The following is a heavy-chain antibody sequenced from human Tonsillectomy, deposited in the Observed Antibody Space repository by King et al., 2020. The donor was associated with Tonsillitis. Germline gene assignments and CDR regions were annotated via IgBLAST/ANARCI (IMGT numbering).Heavy chain of an antibody. CDR2: IIPIFGTS. D-gene: IGHD3-10*01. Sequence: QLVQSGAEVKKPGSSVKVSCKASGGTFSSYAISWVRQAPGQGLDWMGGIIPIFGTSNYAQKFQGRVTITEDESTSTAYMELSSLRSEDTAVYYCARDYYIRSGMDVWGQGTTVTVSS. V-gene: IGHV1-69*01. J-gene: IGHJ6*02. CDR3: ARDYYIRSGMDV. CDR1: GGTFSSYA.